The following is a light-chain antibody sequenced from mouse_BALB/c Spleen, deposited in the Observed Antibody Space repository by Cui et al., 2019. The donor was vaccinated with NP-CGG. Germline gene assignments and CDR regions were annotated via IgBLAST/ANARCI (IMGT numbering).Light chain of an antibody. J-gene: IGLJ1*01. CDR1: TGAVTTSNY. CDR3: ALWYSNHWV. CDR2: GTN. Sequence: QAVVTQESALTTSPGETVTLTCRSSTGAVTTSNYANWVQEKPNQLFPGLIGGTNNRPPGVPARFSGSLIGDKAALTITGAQTEDEATYFCALWYSNHWVFGGGTKLTVL. V-gene: IGLV1*01.